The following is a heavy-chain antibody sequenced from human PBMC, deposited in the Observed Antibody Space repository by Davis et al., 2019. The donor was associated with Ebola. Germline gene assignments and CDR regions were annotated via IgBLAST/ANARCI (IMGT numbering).Heavy chain of an antibody. CDR1: GFTFSSNG. J-gene: IGHJ4*02. D-gene: IGHD4/OR15-4a*01. Sequence: GESLKISCAASGFTFSSNGMHWVRQAPGKGLEWLAVISYDGSNEYYAVSVKGRFTISRDNSKNTLFLQMNRLRAEDTAVYYCAKHDDGTFDYWGQGTLVTVSS. V-gene: IGHV3-30-3*02. CDR2: ISYDGSNE. CDR3: AKHDDGTFDY.